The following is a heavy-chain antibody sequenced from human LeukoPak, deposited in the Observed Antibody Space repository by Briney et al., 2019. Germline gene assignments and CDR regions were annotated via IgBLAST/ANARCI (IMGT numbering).Heavy chain of an antibody. CDR3: ARLTDYYDSSAYGAFDI. V-gene: IGHV3-7*01. D-gene: IGHD3-22*01. J-gene: IGHJ3*02. Sequence: GGSLRLSCAASGFTFSSYWMSWVRQAPGKGLEWVANIKQDGSEKYYVDSVKGRFTISRDNAKNSLYLQMNSLRAEDTAVYYCARLTDYYDSSAYGAFDIWGQGTMVTVSS. CDR1: GFTFSSYW. CDR2: IKQDGSEK.